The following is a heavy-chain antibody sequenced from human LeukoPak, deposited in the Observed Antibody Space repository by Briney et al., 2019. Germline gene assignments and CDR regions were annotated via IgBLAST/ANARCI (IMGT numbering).Heavy chain of an antibody. V-gene: IGHV3-64*01. J-gene: IGHJ4*02. CDR1: GFTFSSYA. CDR2: ISSNGGST. Sequence: PGGCLRLSCAASGFTFSSYAMHWVRQAPGKGLEYVSAISSNGGSTYYANSVKGRFTISRDNSKNTLYLQMGSLRAEDMAVYYCARDRGEGTMIVVGYFDYWGQGTLVTVSS. CDR3: ARDRGEGTMIVVGYFDY. D-gene: IGHD3-22*01.